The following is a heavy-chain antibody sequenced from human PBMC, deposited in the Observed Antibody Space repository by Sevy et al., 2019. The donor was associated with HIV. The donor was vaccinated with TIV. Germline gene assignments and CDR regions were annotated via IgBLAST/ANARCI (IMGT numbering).Heavy chain of an antibody. J-gene: IGHJ4*02. CDR2: IRYDGSNQ. D-gene: IGHD4-4*01. V-gene: IGHV3-30*02. Sequence: GGSLRLSCAASGFSFSIHAMHWVRQAPGKGLEWVAFIRYDGSNQYYADSVKGRFTISRDNSQNTLFLQMNSLRTEDTAVYYCAKDTVRVGFCDYWAQGTLVTVSS. CDR3: AKDTVRVGFCDY. CDR1: GFSFSIHA.